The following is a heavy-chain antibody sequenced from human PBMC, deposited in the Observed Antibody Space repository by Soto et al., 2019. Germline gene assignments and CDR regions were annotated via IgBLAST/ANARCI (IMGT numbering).Heavy chain of an antibody. D-gene: IGHD3-9*01. J-gene: IGHJ5*02. V-gene: IGHV1-46*01. CDR1: GYTFTSYY. CDR2: INPSGGST. CDR3: ARDRAQILRYFDWLTYNWFDP. Sequence: VASVKVSCKASGYTFTSYYMHWVRQAPGQGLEWMGIINPSGGSTSYAQKFQGRVTMTRDTSTSTVYMELSSLRSEDTAVYYCARDRAQILRYFDWLTYNWFDPWGQGTLVTVSS.